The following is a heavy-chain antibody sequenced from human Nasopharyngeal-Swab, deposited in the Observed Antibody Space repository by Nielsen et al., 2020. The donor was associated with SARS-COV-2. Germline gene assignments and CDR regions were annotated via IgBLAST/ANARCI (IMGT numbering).Heavy chain of an antibody. CDR3: AKDYTSSSGGGGGFDS. V-gene: IGHV3-23*01. CDR1: GFTFSDYA. J-gene: IGHJ4*02. Sequence: GGSLRLSCTASGFTFSDYAMSWVRQAPGQGLQWVSGISSNGGTESYADSVKGRFSISRDNSKNTLFLQVNSPRAEDTAVYYCAKDYTSSSGGGGGFDSWGQGALVTVSS. CDR2: ISSNGGTE. D-gene: IGHD6-6*01.